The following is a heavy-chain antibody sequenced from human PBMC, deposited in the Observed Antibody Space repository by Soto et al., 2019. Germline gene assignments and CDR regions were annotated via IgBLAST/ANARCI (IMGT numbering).Heavy chain of an antibody. CDR1: GFFFTTSG. CDR2: ISYDGSHQ. J-gene: IGHJ6*03. CDR3: AKGEYVGYSHYMDV. D-gene: IGHD3-16*01. V-gene: IGHV3-30*18. Sequence: QVHLVESGGGVVQPGRSLRLSCAGSGFFFTTSGIHWVRQAPGKGLEWVAVISYDGSHQYYADSVKERFTLSRDNSKNTAYLQMNSLRGDDTAIYYCAKGEYVGYSHYMDVWGKGTTVTVSS.